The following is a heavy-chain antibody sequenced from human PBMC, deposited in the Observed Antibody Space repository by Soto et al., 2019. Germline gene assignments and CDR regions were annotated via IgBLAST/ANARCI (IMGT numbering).Heavy chain of an antibody. CDR3: AVGGNCSSMDV. J-gene: IGHJ6*02. D-gene: IGHD2-15*01. CDR1: GYTFTSYY. CDR2: IKPDGGGT. Sequence: QVQLVQSGAEVKKPGASVKVSCKASGYTFTSYYMHWVRLAPGQGLEWMGIIKPDGGGTSNAQQFQGRVIMTRRAPTSAVYMEMSTLRAEDTAVHYCAVGGNCSSMDVWGQGTTVTVPS. V-gene: IGHV1-46*01.